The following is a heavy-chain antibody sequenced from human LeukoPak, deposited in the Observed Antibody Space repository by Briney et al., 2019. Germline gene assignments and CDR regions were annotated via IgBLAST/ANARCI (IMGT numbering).Heavy chain of an antibody. CDR2: INPNSGGT. CDR1: GYTFTGYY. CDR3: ARAGERVVVVAATTDFDY. V-gene: IGHV1-2*02. Sequence: VASVKVSCKASGYTFTGYYMHWVRQAPGQGLEWMGWINPNSGGTNYAQKFQGRVTMTRDTSISTAYMELSRLRSDDTAVYYCARAGERVVVVAATTDFDYWGQGTLVTVSS. J-gene: IGHJ4*02. D-gene: IGHD2-15*01.